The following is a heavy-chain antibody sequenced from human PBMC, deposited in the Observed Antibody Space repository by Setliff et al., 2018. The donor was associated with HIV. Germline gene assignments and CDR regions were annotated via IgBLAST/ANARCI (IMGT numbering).Heavy chain of an antibody. V-gene: IGHV4-59*11. CDR1: GGSISGRF. J-gene: IGHJ4*02. CDR3: ARYCSGGSCSSKSFDY. Sequence: SETLSLTCTVSGGSISGRFWSWLRQPPDKGLEWVGYIHSSGTTSYNPSLESRLTIAVDTSKHQFSLNLNSISAADTAVYYCARYCSGGSCSSKSFDYWGQGALVTVSS. D-gene: IGHD2-15*01. CDR2: IHSSGTT.